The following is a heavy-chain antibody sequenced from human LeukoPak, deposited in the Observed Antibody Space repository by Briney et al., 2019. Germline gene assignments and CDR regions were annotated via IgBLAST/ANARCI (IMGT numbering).Heavy chain of an antibody. Sequence: ASVKVSCKASGYTFTSYGISWVRQAPGQGLEWMGWISGYNGETNNAQKLQGRVTMTTDTSTSTAYMELRSLRSDDTAVYYCARDRSYDKSDYYYNLDHWGQGTLVTVSS. J-gene: IGHJ4*02. CDR3: ARDRSYDKSDYYYNLDH. CDR1: GYTFTSYG. D-gene: IGHD3-22*01. CDR2: ISGYNGET. V-gene: IGHV1-18*01.